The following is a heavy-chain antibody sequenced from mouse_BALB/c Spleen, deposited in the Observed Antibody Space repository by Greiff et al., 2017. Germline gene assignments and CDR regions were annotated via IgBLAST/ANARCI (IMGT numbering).Heavy chain of an antibody. CDR1: GYTFTSYW. CDR2: IYPSDSYT. Sequence: QVQLQQPGAELVRPGASVKLSCKASGYTFTSYWINWVKQRPGQGLEWIGNIYPSDSYTNYNQKFKDKATLTVGKSSSTAYMQLSSPTSEGSAVYYCGYDWFAYWGQGTLVTVSA. J-gene: IGHJ3*01. V-gene: IGHV1-69*02. CDR3: GYDWFAY. D-gene: IGHD2-12*01.